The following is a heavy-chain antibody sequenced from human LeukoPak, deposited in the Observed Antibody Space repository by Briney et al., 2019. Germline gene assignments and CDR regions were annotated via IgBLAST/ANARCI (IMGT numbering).Heavy chain of an antibody. CDR3: ARGGIRFIDY. J-gene: IGHJ4*02. Sequence: GGSLRLSCAASDFTFSSYWMYWVCQAPGKGLVWVSRINSDGSSTNYADSVKGRFTISRDNAKNTLYLQMNSLRAEDTAVYYCARGGIRFIDYWGQGTLVTVSS. CDR1: DFTFSSYW. CDR2: INSDGSST. D-gene: IGHD3-10*01. V-gene: IGHV3-74*01.